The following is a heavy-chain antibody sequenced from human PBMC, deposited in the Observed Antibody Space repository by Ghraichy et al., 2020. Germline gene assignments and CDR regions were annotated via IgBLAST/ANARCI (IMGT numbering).Heavy chain of an antibody. CDR1: GFTFSNYW. CDR3: ARVVYTTGWYAGGGGPDD. Sequence: GGSLRLSCATSGFTFSNYWMYWVRQAPGKGLVCVSRINSDGSRTTYADSVRGRFTISRDNAKNTLYLQMNSLRAEDTAVYFCARVVYTTGWYAGGGGPDDWGQGTLVTVSS. V-gene: IGHV3-74*01. CDR2: INSDGSRT. J-gene: IGHJ4*02. D-gene: IGHD6-19*01.